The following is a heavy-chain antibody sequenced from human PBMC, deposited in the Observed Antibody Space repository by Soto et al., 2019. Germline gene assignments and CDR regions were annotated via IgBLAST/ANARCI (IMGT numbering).Heavy chain of an antibody. CDR2: ISSSGSTI. V-gene: IGHV3-48*03. CDR1: GFTFSSYE. Sequence: VGSLRLSCAASGFTFSSYEMNWVRQAPGKGLEWVSYISSSGSTIYYADSVKGRFTISRDNAKNSLYLQMNSLRAEDTAVYYCARERGSSGYYLEYYYYGMDVWGQGTTVTVSS. CDR3: ARERGSSGYYLEYYYYGMDV. J-gene: IGHJ6*02. D-gene: IGHD3-22*01.